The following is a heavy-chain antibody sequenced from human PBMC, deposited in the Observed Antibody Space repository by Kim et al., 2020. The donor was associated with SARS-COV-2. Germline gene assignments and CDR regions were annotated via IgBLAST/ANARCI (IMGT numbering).Heavy chain of an antibody. J-gene: IGHJ4*02. D-gene: IGHD2-15*01. Sequence: AGSVKSRIIINPDTTKNQVSLQLNSVTPEDTAVYYCVRGDCTGGSCFRDYWGQGTLVTVSS. CDR3: VRGDCTGGSCFRDY. V-gene: IGHV6-1*01.